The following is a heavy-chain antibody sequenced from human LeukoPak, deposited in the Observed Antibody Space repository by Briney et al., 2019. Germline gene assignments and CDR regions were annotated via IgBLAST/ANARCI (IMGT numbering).Heavy chain of an antibody. CDR3: ARDYYDSSGYYPWGY. CDR1: GFTFSSYG. CDR2: ISYDGINK. Sequence: GRPLRLSCAASGFTFSSYGMHWVRQAPGKGLEWVAVISYDGINKYYADSVKGRFTISRDNSKNTLYLQMNSLRAEDTAVYYCARDYYDSSGYYPWGYWGQGTLVTVSS. J-gene: IGHJ4*02. V-gene: IGHV3-30*03. D-gene: IGHD3-22*01.